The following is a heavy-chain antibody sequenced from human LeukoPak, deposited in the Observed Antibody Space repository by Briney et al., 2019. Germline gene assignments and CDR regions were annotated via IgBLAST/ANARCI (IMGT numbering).Heavy chain of an antibody. CDR2: ARNKANSYTT. Sequence: GGSLRLSCAASGFTFSDHYMDWVRQAPGKGLEWVGRARNKANSYTTEYAASVKGRFTISRDDSKNSVYLQMNTLKTEDTAVYYCARVRVDSGWYFPFDYWGQGTLVTVSS. CDR1: GFTFSDHY. V-gene: IGHV3-72*01. D-gene: IGHD6-19*01. J-gene: IGHJ4*02. CDR3: ARVRVDSGWYFPFDY.